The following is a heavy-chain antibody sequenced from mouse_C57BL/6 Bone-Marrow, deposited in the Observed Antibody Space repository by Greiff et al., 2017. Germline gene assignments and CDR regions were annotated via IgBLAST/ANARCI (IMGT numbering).Heavy chain of an antibody. J-gene: IGHJ4*01. CDR1: GYTFTSYG. CDR3: ARYGYDRGYYAIDY. CDR2: IFPGGGYT. D-gene: IGHD2-2*01. Sequence: QVQLQQSGAELARPGASVKLSCKASGYTFTSYGISWVKQRTGHGLEWIGDIFPGGGYTNYNEKFKGKATLTADKSSSTAYVQFSSLTSEDSAIYCCARYGYDRGYYAIDYWGQGTSVTVSS. V-gene: IGHV1-81*01.